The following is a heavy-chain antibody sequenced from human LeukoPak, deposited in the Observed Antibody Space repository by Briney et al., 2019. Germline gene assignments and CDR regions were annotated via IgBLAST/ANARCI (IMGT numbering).Heavy chain of an antibody. Sequence: ASVTVSCKASGGTFSSYAISWVRQAPGQGLEWMGGIIPIFGTANYAQKFQGRVTITADESTSTAYMELSSLRSEDTAVYYCARALLWFGELVNWFDPWGQGTLVTVSS. D-gene: IGHD3-10*01. V-gene: IGHV1-69*13. CDR3: ARALLWFGELVNWFDP. CDR1: GGTFSSYA. CDR2: IIPIFGTA. J-gene: IGHJ5*02.